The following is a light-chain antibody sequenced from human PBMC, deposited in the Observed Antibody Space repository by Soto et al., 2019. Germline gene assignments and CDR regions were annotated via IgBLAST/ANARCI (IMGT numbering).Light chain of an antibody. Sequence: IGRTQSPATRAVSRWGEATLACRASQSVSSNLAWYQQKPGQAPRLLIYDASTRATGVPARFSGSGSGTEFTLTLTRLQPDDSPPYTCQPYTSHRTFGQGTKVDIK. V-gene: IGKV3-15*01. J-gene: IGKJ1*01. CDR1: QSVSSN. CDR2: DAS. CDR3: QPYTSHRT.